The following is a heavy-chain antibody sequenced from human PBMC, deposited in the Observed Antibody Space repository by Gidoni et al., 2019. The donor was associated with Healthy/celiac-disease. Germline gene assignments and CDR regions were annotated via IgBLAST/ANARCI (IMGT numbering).Heavy chain of an antibody. CDR2: IYYSGST. V-gene: IGHV4-39*01. CDR3: ASTGTYCSSTSCYRPLDY. Sequence: QLQLQESGPGLVKPSETLSLTCTVSGGSISSSSYYWGWIRQPPGKGLEWIGSIYYSGSTYYNPSLKSRVTISVDTSKNQFSLKLSSVTAADTAVYYCASTGTYCSSTSCYRPLDYWGQGTLVTVSS. J-gene: IGHJ4*02. D-gene: IGHD2-2*01. CDR1: GGSISSSSYY.